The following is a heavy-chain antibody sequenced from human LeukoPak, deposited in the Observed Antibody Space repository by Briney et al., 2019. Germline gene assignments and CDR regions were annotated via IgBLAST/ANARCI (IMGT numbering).Heavy chain of an antibody. D-gene: IGHD1-26*01. J-gene: IGHJ4*02. CDR2: INSDGSST. V-gene: IGHV3-74*01. Sequence: GLVWVSRINSDGSSTSYADSVKGRFTISRDNAKNTLYLQMNSLRAEDTAVYYCARDLLPDYWGQGTLVTVSS. CDR3: ARDLLPDY.